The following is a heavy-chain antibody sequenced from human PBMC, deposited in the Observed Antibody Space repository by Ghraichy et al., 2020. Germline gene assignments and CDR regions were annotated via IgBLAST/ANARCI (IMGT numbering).Heavy chain of an antibody. J-gene: IGHJ4*02. D-gene: IGHD3-10*01. CDR1: GFTFSSYA. CDR2: ISGSGGSS. V-gene: IGHV3-23*01. CDR3: AKVDSPSGSYGH. Sequence: GGSLRLSCAASGFTFSSYAMSWVRQAPGKGLEWVSAISGSGGSSYYADSVKVRFTISRDNSKNTLYLQMNSLRAEDTAVYYCAKVDSPSGSYGHWGQGTLVTVSS.